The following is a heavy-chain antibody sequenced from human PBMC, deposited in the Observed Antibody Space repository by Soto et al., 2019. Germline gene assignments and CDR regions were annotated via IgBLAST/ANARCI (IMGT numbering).Heavy chain of an antibody. CDR1: GFTFSSYG. Sequence: GGSLRLSCAASGFTFSSYGMHWVRQAPGKGLEWVAVISYDGSNKYYADSVKGRFTISRDNSKNTLYLQMNSLRAEDTAVYYCARYSDYDFWSGYFSALDYWGQGTLVTVSS. CDR3: ARYSDYDFWSGYFSALDY. D-gene: IGHD3-3*01. J-gene: IGHJ4*02. CDR2: ISYDGSNK. V-gene: IGHV3-30*03.